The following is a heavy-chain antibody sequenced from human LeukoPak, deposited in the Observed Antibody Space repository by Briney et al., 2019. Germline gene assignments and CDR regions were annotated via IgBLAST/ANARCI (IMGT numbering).Heavy chain of an antibody. V-gene: IGHV1-18*01. CDR2: SSTYNGHT. CDR3: ARPIVAAGSNWFDP. Sequence: ASVKVSCKASGYTFTTYGISWVRQAPGQGLEWMGWSSTYNGHTNYVQRFQGRVTMTTDTSTNTAYMDLRSLTSDDTAVYYCARPIVAAGSNWFDPWGQGTLVTVSS. CDR1: GYTFTTYG. J-gene: IGHJ5*02. D-gene: IGHD6-13*01.